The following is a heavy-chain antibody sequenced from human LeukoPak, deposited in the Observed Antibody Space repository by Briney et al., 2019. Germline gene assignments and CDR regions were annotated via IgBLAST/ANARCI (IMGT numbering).Heavy chain of an antibody. CDR1: GYTFTGYY. V-gene: IGHV1-69*02. J-gene: IGHJ4*02. Sequence: ASVKVSCKASGYTFTGYYMHWVRQAPGQGLEWMGRIIPILGIANYAQKFQGRVTITADKSTSTAYMELSSLRSEDTAVYYCAKHYETPFDYWGQGTLVTVPS. CDR2: IIPILGIA. D-gene: IGHD3-3*01. CDR3: AKHYETPFDY.